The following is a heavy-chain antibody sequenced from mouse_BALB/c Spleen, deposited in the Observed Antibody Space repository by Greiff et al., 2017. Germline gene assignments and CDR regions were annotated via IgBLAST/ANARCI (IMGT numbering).Heavy chain of an antibody. CDR2: IYPSDSYT. J-gene: IGHJ2*01. V-gene: IGHV1-69*02. CDR1: GYTFTSYW. CDR3: TSGGSSYIDY. D-gene: IGHD1-1*01. Sequence: QVQLQQPGAELVRPGASVKLSCKASGYTFTSYWINWVKQRPGQGLEWIGNIYPSDSYTNYHHKFKDKATLTVDKSSSTAYMQLSSPTSEDSAVYYCTSGGSSYIDYWGQGTTLTVSS.